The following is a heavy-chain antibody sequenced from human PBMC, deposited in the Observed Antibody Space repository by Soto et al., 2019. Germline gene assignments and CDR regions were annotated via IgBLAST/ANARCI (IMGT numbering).Heavy chain of an antibody. CDR2: IIQDGTT. D-gene: IGHD4-17*01. CDR1: GFTFSSYS. CDR3: AKDLRPYGVWAFDS. V-gene: IGHV3-23*01. J-gene: IGHJ4*02. Sequence: EVQLLESGGGLVQPGGSLRLSCAASGFTFSSYSMAWVRQAPGRGPEWVSGIIQDGTTYYADSVKGRFTISRDNSRNSVYLQMITLRGEDTAVYYCAKDLRPYGVWAFDSWGQGTLVTVSS.